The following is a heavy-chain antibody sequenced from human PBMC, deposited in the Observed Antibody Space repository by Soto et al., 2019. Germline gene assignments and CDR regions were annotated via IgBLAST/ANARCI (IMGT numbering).Heavy chain of an antibody. Sequence: PGGSLRLSCAASGFTFRNYAMSWVRQAPGKGLEWVSAISGSGGSTYYADSVKGRFTVSSDSSKNTLYLQMNSLRAEETAVYYCAKEISSMGFPLDYWGQGTVVTVSS. J-gene: IGHJ4*02. CDR3: AKEISSMGFPLDY. D-gene: IGHD6-13*01. CDR2: ISGSGGST. CDR1: GFTFRNYA. V-gene: IGHV3-23*01.